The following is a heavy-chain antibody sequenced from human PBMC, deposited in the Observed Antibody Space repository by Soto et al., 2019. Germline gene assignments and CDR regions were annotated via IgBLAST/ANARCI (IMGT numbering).Heavy chain of an antibody. D-gene: IGHD6-13*01. Sequence: PSQTLSLTCAISGDSFSSNIAAWNWIRQSPSRGLEWLGRTYYRSKWYNDYAVSVKSRITINPDTSKNQFSLQLNSVTPEDTAVYYCAREGRTAAGSNWFDPWGQGTLVTVSS. V-gene: IGHV6-1*01. CDR3: AREGRTAAGSNWFDP. J-gene: IGHJ5*02. CDR1: GDSFSSNIAA. CDR2: TYYRSKWYN.